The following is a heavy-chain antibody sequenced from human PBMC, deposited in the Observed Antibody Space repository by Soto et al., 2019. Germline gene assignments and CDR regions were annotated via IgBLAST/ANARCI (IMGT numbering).Heavy chain of an antibody. D-gene: IGHD3-3*01. CDR1: GGSISSYY. V-gene: IGHV4-59*01. Sequence: SETLSLTCTVSGGSISSYYWSWIRQPPGKGLEWIGYIYYSGSTNYNPSLKSRVTISVDTSKDQFSLKLSSVTAADTAVYYCARGGNAYYDFWSGYYSNWFDPWGQGTLVTVSS. CDR3: ARGGNAYYDFWSGYYSNWFDP. CDR2: IYYSGST. J-gene: IGHJ5*02.